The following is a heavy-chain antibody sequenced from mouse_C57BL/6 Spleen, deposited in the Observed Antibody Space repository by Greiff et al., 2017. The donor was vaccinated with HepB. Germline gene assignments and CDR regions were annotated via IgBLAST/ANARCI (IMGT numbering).Heavy chain of an antibody. V-gene: IGHV5-6*01. J-gene: IGHJ2*01. CDR1: GFTFSSYG. CDR3: ARRPSFSTGGMYYFDY. Sequence: EVQRVESGGDLVKPGGSLKLSCAASGFTFSSYGMSWVRQTPDKRLEWVATISSGGSYTYYPDSVKGRFTISRDNAKNTLYLQMSSLKSEDTAMYYCARRPSFSTGGMYYFDYWGQGTTLTVSS. CDR2: ISSGGSYT. D-gene: IGHD1-1*02.